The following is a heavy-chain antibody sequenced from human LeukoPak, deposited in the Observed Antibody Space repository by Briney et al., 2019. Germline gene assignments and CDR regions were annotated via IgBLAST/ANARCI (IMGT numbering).Heavy chain of an antibody. V-gene: IGHV3-7*01. CDR2: IKQDGSEE. J-gene: IGHJ4*02. CDR3: ARDFIVLSYCDFWRGYSAGDF. D-gene: IGHD3-3*01. CDR1: GFTFSAYW. Sequence: GGSLRLSCAASGFTFSAYWMSWVRQTPGKGLEWVANIKQDGSEEYYVDSVKGRFTISRDNAKSSLYLQMNSLGAEDTGVYYCARDFIVLSYCDFWRGYSAGDFWGQGPLVRVTS.